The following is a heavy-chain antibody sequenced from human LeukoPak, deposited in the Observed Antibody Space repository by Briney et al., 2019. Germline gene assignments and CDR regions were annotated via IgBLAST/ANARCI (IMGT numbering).Heavy chain of an antibody. CDR1: GFTFSSSA. CDR2: ISGSDGST. D-gene: IGHD3-9*01. J-gene: IGHJ4*02. V-gene: IGHV3-23*01. Sequence: GGSLRLSCAASGFTFSSSAMTWVRQAPGKGLEWVSAISGSDGSTYYADSVKGRFTISRDNSKTTLYLQMNSLRAEDTAVYYCAKGVRYFDWLDFWGQGTLVTVSS. CDR3: AKGVRYFDWLDF.